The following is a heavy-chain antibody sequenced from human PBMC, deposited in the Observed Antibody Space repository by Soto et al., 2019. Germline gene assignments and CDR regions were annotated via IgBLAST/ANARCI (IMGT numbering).Heavy chain of an antibody. CDR1: GYTFTSYG. CDR3: ARHLQELDIVATVWFDP. V-gene: IGHV1-18*01. CDR2: ISAYNGNT. J-gene: IGHJ5*02. D-gene: IGHD5-12*01. Sequence: ASVKVSCKASGYTFTSYGISWVRQAPGQGLEWMGWISAYNGNTNYAQKLQGRVTMTTDTSTSTAYMELRSLRSDDTAVYYCARHLQELDIVATVWFDPWGQGTLVTVSS.